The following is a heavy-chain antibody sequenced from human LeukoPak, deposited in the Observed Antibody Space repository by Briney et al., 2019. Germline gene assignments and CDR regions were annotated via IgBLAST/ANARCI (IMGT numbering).Heavy chain of an antibody. Sequence: ASVKVSCKASGCTFTSYGISWVRQAPGQGLEWMGWISAYNGNTNYAQKLQGRVTMTTDTSTSTAYMELRSLRSDDTAVYYCARDRAEYSSSSRGYFDYWGQGTLVTVSS. J-gene: IGHJ4*02. D-gene: IGHD6-6*01. CDR2: ISAYNGNT. CDR1: GCTFTSYG. V-gene: IGHV1-18*01. CDR3: ARDRAEYSSSSRGYFDY.